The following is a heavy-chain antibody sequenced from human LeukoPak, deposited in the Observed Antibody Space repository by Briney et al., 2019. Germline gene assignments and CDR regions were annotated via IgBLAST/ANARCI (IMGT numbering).Heavy chain of an antibody. J-gene: IGHJ4*02. Sequence: GGSLRLSCVASGFTFSSYSMNWVRQAPGQGLEWVSSISGSSSYIYYADSVKGRFTISRDNAKNSLYLQMNSLRAEDIAVFYCARAPAREYQLLLGYWGQGTLVTVSS. D-gene: IGHD2-2*01. CDR1: GFTFSSYS. CDR3: ARAPAREYQLLLGY. CDR2: ISGSSSYI. V-gene: IGHV3-21*01.